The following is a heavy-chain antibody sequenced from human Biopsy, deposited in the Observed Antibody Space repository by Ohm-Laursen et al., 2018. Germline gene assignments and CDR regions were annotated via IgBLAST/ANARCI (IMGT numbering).Heavy chain of an antibody. CDR3: ARGSGYFKLDV. Sequence: SETLSLTCTVSGGSLSSYSWSWIRQPAGKGLEWIGQIYTSGITNYNPSLKSRVTMSVDTSRNKFSLRVSSVTAADTAIYYCARGSGYFKLDVWGQGTTVTVSS. D-gene: IGHD5-12*01. CDR1: GGSLSSYS. V-gene: IGHV4-4*07. J-gene: IGHJ6*02. CDR2: IYTSGIT.